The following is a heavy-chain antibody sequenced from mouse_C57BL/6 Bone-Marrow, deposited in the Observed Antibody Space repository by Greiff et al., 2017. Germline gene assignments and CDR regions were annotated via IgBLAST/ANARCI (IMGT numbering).Heavy chain of an antibody. J-gene: IGHJ4*01. V-gene: IGHV2-6*03. Sequence: VKLMESGPGLVAPSQSLSITCTVSGFSLTSYGVHWVRQPPGKGLEWLVVICSDGSTTYTSALISSLSISKDNSKSQVFLKMNSLQTDDTDMYSCARAYYSNPYAMDYWGQGTSVTVSS. CDR3: ARAYYSNPYAMDY. D-gene: IGHD2-5*01. CDR1: GFSLTSYG. CDR2: ICSDGST.